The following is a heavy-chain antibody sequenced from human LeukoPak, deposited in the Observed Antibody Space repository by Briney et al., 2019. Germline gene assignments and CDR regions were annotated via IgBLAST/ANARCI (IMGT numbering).Heavy chain of an antibody. D-gene: IGHD1-7*01. CDR3: ARGGMTGTDAEYYYYYMDV. Sequence: ASVKVSCKTSGYTFTRYDINWVRQATGQRLEWMGWMNPNTGHTAYAPKFQGRVTFTRNTSVSTAYMELDILISEDTAVYFCARGGMTGTDAEYYYYYMDVWGKGTTVTVSS. J-gene: IGHJ6*03. CDR2: MNPNTGHT. CDR1: GYTFTRYD. V-gene: IGHV1-8*03.